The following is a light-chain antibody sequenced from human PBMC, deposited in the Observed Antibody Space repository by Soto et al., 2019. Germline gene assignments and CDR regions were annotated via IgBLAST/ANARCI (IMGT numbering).Light chain of an antibody. CDR3: QQRTSSLT. V-gene: IGKV3-11*01. CDR2: DAS. Sequence: EIVLTQSPVTLSLSPGERATLSCRASQSVTSYLGWYQQKRGQPPRLLIYDASKRAAGVPARFSGSGSGTDFTLTISSLEPDDFAIYFCQQRTSSLTFGGGTKVEI. CDR1: QSVTSY. J-gene: IGKJ4*01.